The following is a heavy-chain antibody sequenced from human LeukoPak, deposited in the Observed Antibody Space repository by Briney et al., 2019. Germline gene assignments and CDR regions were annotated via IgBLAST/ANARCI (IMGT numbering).Heavy chain of an antibody. CDR2: ISYDGSNK. CDR3: AKDVLCTNGVCYSTSDY. J-gene: IGHJ4*02. D-gene: IGHD2-8*01. Sequence: PGGSLRLSCAASGFTFSSYGMHWVRQAPGKGLEWVAVISYDGSNKYYADSVKGRFTISRDNSKNTLYLQMNSLRAEDTAVYYCAKDVLCTNGVCYSTSDYWGQGTLVTVSS. V-gene: IGHV3-30*18. CDR1: GFTFSSYG.